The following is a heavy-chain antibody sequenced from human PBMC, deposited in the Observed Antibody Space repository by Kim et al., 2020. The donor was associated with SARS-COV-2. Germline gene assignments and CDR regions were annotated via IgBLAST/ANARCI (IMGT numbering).Heavy chain of an antibody. CDR1: GFTFSSYA. D-gene: IGHD3-10*01. Sequence: GGSLRLSCAASGFTFSSYAMHWVRQAPGKGLEWVAVISYDGSNKYYADSVKGRFTISRDNSKNTLYLQMNSLRAEDTAVYYCARDRAGVLLWFGLNPHYGMDVWGQGTTVTVSS. CDR3: ARDRAGVLLWFGLNPHYGMDV. V-gene: IGHV3-30*04. CDR2: ISYDGSNK. J-gene: IGHJ6*02.